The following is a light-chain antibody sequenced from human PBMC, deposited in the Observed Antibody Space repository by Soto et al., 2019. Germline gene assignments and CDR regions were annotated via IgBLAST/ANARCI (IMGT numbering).Light chain of an antibody. CDR2: AAS. V-gene: IGKV3-20*01. CDR1: QGVNSTY. J-gene: IGKJ3*01. CDR3: QHYGSSFT. Sequence: IVLTQSPVTLSLSPGERATLSCRASQGVNSTYVVWYQQKPGQAPRLLIYAASIRATGIPDRFSGSESGTDFILTISRLEPEDFVVYYCQHYGSSFTFGPGTKVDIK.